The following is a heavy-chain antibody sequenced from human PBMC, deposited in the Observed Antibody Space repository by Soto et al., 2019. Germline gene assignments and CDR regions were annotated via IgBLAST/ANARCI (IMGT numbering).Heavy chain of an antibody. Sequence: QVQLVQSGAEVKKPGASVKVSCKTSGYTFSHSGISWVRQAPGQGLAWMGWFSAYKGNTNHAQKFQGRVTMTTDKSSSTAYMELSSLPSADSAVYYCARESGYSNGFGYYYNGMDVWGQGTTVTVSS. D-gene: IGHD5-12*01. CDR3: ARESGYSNGFGYYYNGMDV. CDR2: FSAYKGNT. CDR1: GYTFSHSG. V-gene: IGHV1-18*01. J-gene: IGHJ6*02.